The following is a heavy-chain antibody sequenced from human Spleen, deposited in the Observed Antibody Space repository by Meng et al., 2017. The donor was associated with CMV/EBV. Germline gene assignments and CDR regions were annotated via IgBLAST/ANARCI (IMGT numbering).Heavy chain of an antibody. J-gene: IGHJ5*02. CDR2: IYHSGST. V-gene: IGHV4-4*02. CDR3: ARGRRVYSSGWSNWFDP. Sequence: SETLSLTCAVSGGSISSSNWWSWVRQPPGKGLEWIGEIYHSGSTNYNPSLKSRVTISVDKSKNQFSLKLSSVTAADTAVYYCARGRRVYSSGWSNWFDPWGQGTLVTVSS. D-gene: IGHD6-19*01. CDR1: GGSISSSNW.